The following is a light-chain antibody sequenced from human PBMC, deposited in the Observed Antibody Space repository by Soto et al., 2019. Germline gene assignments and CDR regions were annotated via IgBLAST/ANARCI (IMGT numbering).Light chain of an antibody. CDR2: AAS. Sequence: DIQLTQSPSFLSASVGDRDTITCRASQGISRYLGWYQQKPGKAPQLLIYAASTLQSGVPSRFSGSGSGTEFTLTISSLQPEDFATYYCQQLSTFPVTFGQGTRLEIK. CDR1: QGISRY. V-gene: IGKV1-9*01. J-gene: IGKJ5*01. CDR3: QQLSTFPVT.